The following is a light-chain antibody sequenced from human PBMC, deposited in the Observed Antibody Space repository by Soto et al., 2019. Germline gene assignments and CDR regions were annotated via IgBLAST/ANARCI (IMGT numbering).Light chain of an antibody. V-gene: IGKV1-39*01. CDR3: QQSYTALHT. Sequence: DIQMTQSPSSLSASVGDRVTITCRASQSISTYLNWYQQKPGKAPTLLIYAASSLQSGVPSRFSGSGSGTDFTLTINSLQPEDFATYYCQQSYTALHTFGQGTKLEIK. J-gene: IGKJ2*01. CDR2: AAS. CDR1: QSISTY.